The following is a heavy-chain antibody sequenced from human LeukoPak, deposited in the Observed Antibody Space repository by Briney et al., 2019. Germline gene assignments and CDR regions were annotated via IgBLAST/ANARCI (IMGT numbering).Heavy chain of an antibody. CDR1: GGSISSGDYY. CDR3: VRGEDTAMVPFDY. D-gene: IGHD5-18*01. V-gene: IGHV4-30-4*01. CDR2: IYYSGST. J-gene: IGHJ4*02. Sequence: SQTLSLTCTVSGGSISSGDYYWSWIRQPPGKGLEWIGYIYYSGSTYYNPSLKSRVTISVDTSKNQFSLKLSSVTAADTAMYYCVRGEDTAMVPFDYWGQGTLVTVSS.